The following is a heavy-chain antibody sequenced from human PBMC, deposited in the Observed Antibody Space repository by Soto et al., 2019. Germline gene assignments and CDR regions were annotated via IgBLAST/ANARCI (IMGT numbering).Heavy chain of an antibody. CDR3: AREGLLYYYGMDV. Sequence: QVQLVESGGGVVQPGRSLRLSCAASGFTFSSYGMHWVRQAPGKGLEWVAVIRYDGSNKYYADSVKGRFTISRDNSKNTLYLQMNSLRAEDTAVYYCAREGLLYYYGMDVWGQGTTVTVSS. J-gene: IGHJ6*02. CDR1: GFTFSSYG. V-gene: IGHV3-33*01. CDR2: IRYDGSNK.